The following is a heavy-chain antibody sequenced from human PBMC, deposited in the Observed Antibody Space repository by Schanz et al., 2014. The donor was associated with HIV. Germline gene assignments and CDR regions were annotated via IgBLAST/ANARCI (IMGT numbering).Heavy chain of an antibody. CDR3: AREGDGASVTGTSDY. V-gene: IGHV1-69*01. D-gene: IGHD1-20*01. Sequence: QVQLVQSGAEVKKPGSSVKVSCKASGGTLSNYGISWVRQAPGQGLEWMGGIIRIFGSANYAPKFQDKVTITADESTSTAYMELRSLRSDDTAMYYCAREGDGASVTGTSDYWGQGTLVTVSS. J-gene: IGHJ4*02. CDR2: IIRIFGSA. CDR1: GGTLSNYG.